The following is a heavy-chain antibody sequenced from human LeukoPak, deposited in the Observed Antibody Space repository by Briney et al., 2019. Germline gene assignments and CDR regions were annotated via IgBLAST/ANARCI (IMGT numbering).Heavy chain of an antibody. J-gene: IGHJ5*02. V-gene: IGHV4-34*01. CDR3: ARGRSQITTVTKFGWFDP. CDR1: GGSFSGYY. Sequence: SETLSLTRAVYGGSFSGYYWSWIRQPPGKGLEWIGEINHSGSTNYNPSLKSRVTISVDTSKNQFSLKLSSVTAADTAVYYCARGRSQITTVTKFGWFDPWGQGTLVTVSS. D-gene: IGHD4-17*01. CDR2: INHSGST.